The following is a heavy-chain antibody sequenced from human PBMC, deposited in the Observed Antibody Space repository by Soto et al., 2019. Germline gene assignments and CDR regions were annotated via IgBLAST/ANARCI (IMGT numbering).Heavy chain of an antibody. D-gene: IGHD6-13*01. V-gene: IGHV3-15*01. CDR2: IKSKTDGGTT. CDR1: ESTFNNAW. J-gene: IGHJ4*02. CDR3: TTGLGQQELAFDY. Sequence: EVQLVESGGGLVKPGGSLRLSCPASESTFNNAWLGWFPQAPGKGLGWVGRIKSKTDGGTTDYAAPVKGRFTISRDDSENMLYLQMNSLKTEDTAVYYCTTGLGQQELAFDYWGQGTLLTVSS.